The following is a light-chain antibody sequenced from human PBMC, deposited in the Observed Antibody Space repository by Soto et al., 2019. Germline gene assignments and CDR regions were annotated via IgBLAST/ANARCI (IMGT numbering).Light chain of an antibody. CDR3: QHYNSYSEA. J-gene: IGKJ1*01. Sequence: DIVLTQSPDSLAVSLGERATINCKSSQTILYNSNNKNSLAWYQLKPGKAPKLLIYKASTLKSGVPSRFSGSGSGTEFTLTISSLQPDDFATYYCQHYNSYSEAFGQGTKVELK. CDR1: QTILYNSNNKNS. V-gene: IGKV4-1*01. CDR2: KAS.